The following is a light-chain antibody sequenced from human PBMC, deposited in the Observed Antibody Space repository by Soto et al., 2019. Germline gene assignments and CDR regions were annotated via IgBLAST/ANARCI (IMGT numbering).Light chain of an antibody. CDR1: QTVSGN. Sequence: THSPGPFSWSPGEGATLSGVAVQTVSGNYLAWYQQKPGQVPRLLIYGASSRATGIPARFSGSGSGTEFTLTISSLQSEDFAAYYCQQYSKWRTFGQGTKVDIK. CDR2: GAS. CDR3: QQYSKWRT. V-gene: IGKV3D-15*01. J-gene: IGKJ1*01.